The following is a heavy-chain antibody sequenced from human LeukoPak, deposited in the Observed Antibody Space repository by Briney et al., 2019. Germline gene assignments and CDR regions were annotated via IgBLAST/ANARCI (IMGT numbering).Heavy chain of an antibody. CDR1: GGSISSGGYY. D-gene: IGHD3-22*01. Sequence: SQTLSLTCTVSGGSISSGGYYWSWIRQHPGKGLEWIGYIYYSGSTYYNPSLKSRVTISVDTSKNQFSLKLSSVTAADTAVYYCATSSGPGGYFDYWGQGTLVTVSS. V-gene: IGHV4-31*03. CDR3: ATSSGPGGYFDY. J-gene: IGHJ4*02. CDR2: IYYSGST.